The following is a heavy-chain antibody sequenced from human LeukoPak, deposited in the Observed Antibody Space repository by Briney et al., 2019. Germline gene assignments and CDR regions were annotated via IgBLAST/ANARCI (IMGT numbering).Heavy chain of an antibody. CDR3: ARDFYYDSSGYYFGLDQRGSGTFGY. CDR1: GYTFTSYG. J-gene: IGHJ4*02. Sequence: ASVKVSCKASGYTFTSYGISWVRQAPGQGLEWKGWISAYNGNTNYAQKLQGRVTMTTDTSTSTAYMELRSLRSDDTAVYYCARDFYYDSSGYYFGLDQRGSGTFGYWGQGTLVTVSS. CDR2: ISAYNGNT. D-gene: IGHD3-22*01. V-gene: IGHV1-18*01.